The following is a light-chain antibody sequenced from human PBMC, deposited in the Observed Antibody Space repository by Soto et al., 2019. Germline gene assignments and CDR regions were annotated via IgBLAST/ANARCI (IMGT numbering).Light chain of an antibody. V-gene: IGKV1-33*01. Sequence: DIQMTQSPSSLSASVGDRVTITCQASQDITSYLNWYQHKPGKAPKLLIYDASILEAGVPPRFSGSGSGTDFTLTIRSLQPDDVATYYCQHCDYLPLLGPGTTVDFK. J-gene: IGKJ3*01. CDR2: DAS. CDR1: QDITSY. CDR3: QHCDYLPL.